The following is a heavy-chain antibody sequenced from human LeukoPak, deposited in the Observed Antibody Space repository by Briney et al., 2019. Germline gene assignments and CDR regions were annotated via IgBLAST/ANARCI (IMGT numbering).Heavy chain of an antibody. D-gene: IGHD1-1*01. CDR2: IYSGCIT. J-gene: IGHJ6*02. CDR3: ALQRPLKGV. CDR1: GFTVSSNY. V-gene: IGHV3-66*04. Sequence: GGSLRLSCAASGFTVSSNYMSWVRQAPGKGLEWVSVIYSGCITHYADSVKGRFTITRDNSKNTLYLQMNSLRAEDTAVYYCALQRPLKGVWGQGTTVTVSS.